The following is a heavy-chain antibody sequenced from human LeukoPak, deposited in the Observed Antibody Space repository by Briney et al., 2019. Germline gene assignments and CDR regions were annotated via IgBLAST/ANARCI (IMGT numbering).Heavy chain of an antibody. D-gene: IGHD2-15*01. V-gene: IGHV3-64D*06. CDR1: GFPFNTYA. Sequence: GGSLRLSCSASGFPFNTYAIHWVRQAPGKGLEYVAGISSNGDNTDFADSAKGRFTISRDNSKSTLFLQMNSLRAEDTAVYFCTRDSALLGVAFDLWGQGTVVTASS. J-gene: IGHJ3*01. CDR3: TRDSALLGVAFDL. CDR2: ISSNGDNT.